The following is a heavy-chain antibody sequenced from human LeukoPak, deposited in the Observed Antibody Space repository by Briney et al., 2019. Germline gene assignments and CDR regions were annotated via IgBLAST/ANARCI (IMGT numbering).Heavy chain of an antibody. CDR2: IYNGGST. CDR1: GFIVSNNY. CDR3: AREQPPGVFFDY. Sequence: GGSLRLSCAASGFIVSNNYMSWVRQAPGKGLEWVSVIYNGGSTYYADSVKGRFTITRDNSKNTLYLQMNSLRAEDTAVYYCAREQPPGVFFDYWGQGTLVTVSS. D-gene: IGHD3-10*01. J-gene: IGHJ4*02. V-gene: IGHV3-53*01.